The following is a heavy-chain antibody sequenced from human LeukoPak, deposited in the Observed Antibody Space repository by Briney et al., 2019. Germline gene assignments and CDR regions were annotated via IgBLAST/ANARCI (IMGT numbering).Heavy chain of an antibody. CDR1: GFTFSSYS. CDR3: ARGGGSYPNWFDP. V-gene: IGHV3-21*01. J-gene: IGHJ5*02. CDR2: ISSSSSYI. D-gene: IGHD1-26*01. Sequence: PGGSLRLSCAASGFTFSSYSMNWVRQAPGKGLEWVSSISSSSSYIYYADSVKGRFTISRDNAKNSLYLQMNSLRAEDTAVYYCARGGGSYPNWFDPWGQGTLVTVSS.